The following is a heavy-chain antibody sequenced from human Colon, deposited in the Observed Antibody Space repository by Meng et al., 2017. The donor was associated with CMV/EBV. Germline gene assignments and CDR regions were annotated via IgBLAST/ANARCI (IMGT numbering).Heavy chain of an antibody. CDR2: IIPMFYTA. V-gene: IGHV1-69*13. D-gene: IGHD6-6*01. CDR3: ARQYSTSSYYFYTMDV. CDR1: GGTFNRNA. Sequence: SVKVSCKASGGTFNRNAISWVRQAPGQGLEWMGGIIPMFYTAKYAQKFQGRLTITADESTTTAYMELTSLRSEDTAMYFCARQYSTSSYYFYTMDVWGQGTTVPSP. J-gene: IGHJ6*02.